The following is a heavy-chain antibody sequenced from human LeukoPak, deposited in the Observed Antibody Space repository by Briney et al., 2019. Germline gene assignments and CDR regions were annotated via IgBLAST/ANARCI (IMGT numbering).Heavy chain of an antibody. Sequence: GGSLRLSCAASGFTFSSYGMHWVRQAPGKGLEWVSYISSSSSTIYYADSVKGRFTISRDNAKNSLYLQMNSLRAEDTAVYYCARVHYYDSSGSSWGQGTMSPSLQ. V-gene: IGHV3-48*01. CDR3: ARVHYYDSSGSS. D-gene: IGHD3-22*01. CDR2: ISSSSSTI. CDR1: GFTFSSYG. J-gene: IGHJ3*01.